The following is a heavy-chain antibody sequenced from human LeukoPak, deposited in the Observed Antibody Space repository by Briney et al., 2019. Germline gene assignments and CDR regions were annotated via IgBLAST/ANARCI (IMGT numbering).Heavy chain of an antibody. CDR2: ISYDGSNK. V-gene: IGHV3-30-3*01. CDR1: GFTFSSYA. D-gene: IGHD3-9*01. CDR3: ARDQNTSPLYYDILTGYQYFQH. J-gene: IGHJ1*01. Sequence: GGSLRLSCAASGFTFSSYAMHWVRQAPGKGLEWVAVISYDGSNKYYADSVKGRFTISRDNSKNTLYLQMNSLRAEDAAVYYCARDQNTSPLYYDILTGYQYFQHWGQGTLVTVSS.